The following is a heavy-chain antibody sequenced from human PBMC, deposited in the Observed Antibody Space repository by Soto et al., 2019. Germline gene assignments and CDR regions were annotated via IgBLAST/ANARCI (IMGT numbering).Heavy chain of an antibody. CDR3: TTETPLTIFGVVKFFDY. D-gene: IGHD3-3*01. Sequence: GGSLRLSCAASGFTFSNAWMNWVRQAPGKGLEWVGRIKSKTDGGTTDYAAPVKGRFTISRDDSKNTLYLQMNSLKTEDTAVYYCTTETPLTIFGVVKFFDYWGQGTLVTVSS. CDR2: IKSKTDGGTT. J-gene: IGHJ4*02. CDR1: GFTFSNAW. V-gene: IGHV3-15*07.